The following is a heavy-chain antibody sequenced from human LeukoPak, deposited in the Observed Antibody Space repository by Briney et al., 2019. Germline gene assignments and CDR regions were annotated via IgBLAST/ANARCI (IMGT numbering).Heavy chain of an antibody. V-gene: IGHV4-39*07. CDR2: FYYSGST. Sequence: SETLSLTCTVSGGSISSSSYYWGWIRQPPGKGLEWIGRFYYSGSTYYNPSLRSRVTISLDTSKNQFSLKLSSVTAADTAVYYCARDLTYGGSSRPGYWGQGTLLIVSS. D-gene: IGHD6-6*01. J-gene: IGHJ4*02. CDR1: GGSISSSSYY. CDR3: ARDLTYGGSSRPGY.